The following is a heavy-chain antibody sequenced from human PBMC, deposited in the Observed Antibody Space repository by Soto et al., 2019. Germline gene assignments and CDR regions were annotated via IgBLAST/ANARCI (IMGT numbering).Heavy chain of an antibody. J-gene: IGHJ6*03. CDR2: IKSKTDGGTT. D-gene: IGHD3-9*01. V-gene: IGHV3-15*01. CDR3: TTDPLYYDILTGFYMDV. CDR1: GFTFSNAW. Sequence: GGSLRLSCAASGFTFSNAWMSWVRQAPGKGLEWVGRIKSKTDGGTTDYAAPVKGRFTISRDDSKNTLYLQMNSLKTEDTAVYYCTTDPLYYDILTGFYMDVWGKGTTVTVSS.